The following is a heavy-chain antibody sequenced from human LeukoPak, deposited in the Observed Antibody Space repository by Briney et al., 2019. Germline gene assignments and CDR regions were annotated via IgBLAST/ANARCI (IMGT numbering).Heavy chain of an antibody. CDR1: GFTFNSYA. CDR3: EKHRDKGDSSGYHEFDF. J-gene: IGHJ4*02. Sequence: PGGSLRLSCAASGFTFNSYAMSWVRQAPGKGLEWVSGTGASGITTHYAGSVKGRFTLSRDNSKNTLYLQMSSLRAEDTAVYYCEKHRDKGDSSGYHEFDFWGQGTLVTVSS. D-gene: IGHD3-22*01. CDR2: TGASGITT. V-gene: IGHV3-23*01.